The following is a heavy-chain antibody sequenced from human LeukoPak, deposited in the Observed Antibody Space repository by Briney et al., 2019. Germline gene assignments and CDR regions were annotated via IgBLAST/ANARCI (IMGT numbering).Heavy chain of an antibody. CDR2: ISSSSSYI. J-gene: IGHJ4*02. Sequence: GGSLRLSCAASGFTVSSNYMSWVRQAPGKGLEWVSSISSSSSYIYYADSVKGRFTISRDNAKNSLYLQMNSLRAEDTAVYYCASLTSIVGATGSDFEDYWGQGTLVTVSS. CDR3: ASLTSIVGATGSDFEDY. CDR1: GFTVSSNY. D-gene: IGHD1-26*01. V-gene: IGHV3-21*01.